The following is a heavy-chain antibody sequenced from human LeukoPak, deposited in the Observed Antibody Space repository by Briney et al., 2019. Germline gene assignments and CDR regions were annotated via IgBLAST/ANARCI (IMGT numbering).Heavy chain of an antibody. J-gene: IGHJ4*02. Sequence: SETLSLTCTVSGGSISRYCWSWIRQPPGKGLEWIGSIYHSGSTYYNPSLKSRVTISVDTSKNQFSLKLSSVTAADTAVYYCARFPRRRYFDYWGQGTLVTVSS. CDR2: IYHSGST. CDR3: ARFPRRRYFDY. V-gene: IGHV4-38-2*02. CDR1: GGSISRYC.